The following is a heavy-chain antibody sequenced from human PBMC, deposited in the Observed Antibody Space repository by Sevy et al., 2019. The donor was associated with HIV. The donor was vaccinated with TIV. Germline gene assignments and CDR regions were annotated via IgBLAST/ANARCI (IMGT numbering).Heavy chain of an antibody. J-gene: IGHJ6*03. CDR3: ARTYCGGDCYSSELYYYYYYMDV. CDR1: GYSISSGYY. Sequence: SETLSLTCAVSGYSISSGYYWGWIRQPPGKGLEWIGSIYHSGSTSYNPSPKSRVTISVDTSKNKFSLRLSSVTAADTAVYYCARTYCGGDCYSSELYYYYYYMDVWGKGTTVTVSS. D-gene: IGHD2-21*02. CDR2: IYHSGST. V-gene: IGHV4-38-2*01.